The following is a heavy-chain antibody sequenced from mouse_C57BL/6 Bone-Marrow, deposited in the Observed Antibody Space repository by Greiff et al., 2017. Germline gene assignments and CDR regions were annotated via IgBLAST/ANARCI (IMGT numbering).Heavy chain of an antibody. J-gene: IGHJ4*01. Sequence: VQLKESGAELVKPGASVKLSCKASGYTFTEYTIHWVKQRSGQGLEWIGWFYPGSGSIKYNEKFKDKATLTADKSSSTVYMEPSRLTSEDSAVYFCARHEEGLRLRGYAMDYWGQGTSVTVSS. CDR2: FYPGSGSI. CDR3: ARHEEGLRLRGYAMDY. V-gene: IGHV1-62-2*01. CDR1: GYTFTEYT. D-gene: IGHD3-2*02.